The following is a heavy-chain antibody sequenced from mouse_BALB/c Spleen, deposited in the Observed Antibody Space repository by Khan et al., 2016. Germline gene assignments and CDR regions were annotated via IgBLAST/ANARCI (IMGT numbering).Heavy chain of an antibody. CDR2: ISYDGSN. CDR1: GYSITSGYF. V-gene: IGHV3-6*02. CDR3: VTLRVVYAMDY. J-gene: IGHJ4*01. Sequence: EVQLQESGPGLVKPSQSLSLTCSVTGYSITSGYFWNWIRQLPGNKLEWMGYISYDGSNNYNPYLKNRISITRDTSKNQFFLKLNAVTAEDIFTYSRVTLRVVYAMDYWGQGTSVTVSS. D-gene: IGHD2-4*01.